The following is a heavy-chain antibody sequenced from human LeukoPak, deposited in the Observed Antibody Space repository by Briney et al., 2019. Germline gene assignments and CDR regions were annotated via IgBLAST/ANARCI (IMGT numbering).Heavy chain of an antibody. CDR3: ARQYSSSWYSQVGAFDI. V-gene: IGHV3-7*01. D-gene: IGHD6-13*01. J-gene: IGHJ3*02. Sequence: GGSLRLSCVASGFTFGHHFMSWVRQAPGGGLEWVANINPDGSIKFHADSVKGRFTISRDNARNSVYLQMNSLRAEDTAVYYCARQYSSSWYSQVGAFDIWGQGTMVTVSS. CDR1: GFTFGHHF. CDR2: INPDGSIK.